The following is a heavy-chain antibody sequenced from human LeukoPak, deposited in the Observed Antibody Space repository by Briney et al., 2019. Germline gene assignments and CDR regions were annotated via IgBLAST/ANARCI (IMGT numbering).Heavy chain of an antibody. CDR1: GFTFSSYS. V-gene: IGHV3-48*01. Sequence: AGGSLRLSCAASGFTFSSYSMNWVRQAPGMGLEWVSYISSSSSTIYYADSVKGRFTISRDNAKNSLYLQMNSLRAEDTAVYYCARARPFTIFGVSYDYYYMDVWGKGTTVTVSS. CDR3: ARARPFTIFGVSYDYYYMDV. CDR2: ISSSSSTI. D-gene: IGHD3-3*01. J-gene: IGHJ6*03.